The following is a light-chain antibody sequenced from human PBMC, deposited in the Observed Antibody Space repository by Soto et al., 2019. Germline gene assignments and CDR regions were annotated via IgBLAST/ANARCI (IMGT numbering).Light chain of an antibody. CDR3: ASWDDSLSGPV. V-gene: IGLV1-47*01. CDR2: KIN. Sequence: QSVVTQPPSASGTPGQRVTMSCSGSSSNIGSNYVYWYQQLPGAAPKLLIYKINQRPSGVPDRFSGSKSGTSASLAISGLRSEDEADYHCASWDDSLSGPVFGGGTKLTVL. J-gene: IGLJ3*02. CDR1: SSNIGSNY.